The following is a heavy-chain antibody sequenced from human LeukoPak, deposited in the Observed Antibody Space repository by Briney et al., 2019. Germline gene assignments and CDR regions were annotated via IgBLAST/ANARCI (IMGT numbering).Heavy chain of an antibody. Sequence: SETLSLTCTVSGDSISSYYWSWIRQPPGKGLEWIGYIYYSGSTNYNPSLKSRVTISVDKSKNQFSLKLSSETAADTAVYYCARQDSSGWYYFDYWGQGTLVTVSS. CDR2: IYYSGST. V-gene: IGHV4-59*08. J-gene: IGHJ4*02. CDR1: GDSISSYY. D-gene: IGHD6-19*01. CDR3: ARQDSSGWYYFDY.